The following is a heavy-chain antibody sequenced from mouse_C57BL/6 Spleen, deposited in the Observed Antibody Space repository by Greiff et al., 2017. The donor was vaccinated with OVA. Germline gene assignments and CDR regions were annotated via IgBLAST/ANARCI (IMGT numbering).Heavy chain of an antibody. CDR2: INPNNGGT. D-gene: IGHD2-1*01. Sequence: EVKLMESGPELVKPGASVKMSCKASGYTFTDYNMHWVKQSHGKSLEWIGYINPNNGGTSYNQKFKGKATLTVNKSSSTAYMELRSLTSEDSAVYYCARPGNYYAMDYWGQGTSVTVSS. V-gene: IGHV1-22*01. J-gene: IGHJ4*01. CDR3: ARPGNYYAMDY. CDR1: GYTFTDYN.